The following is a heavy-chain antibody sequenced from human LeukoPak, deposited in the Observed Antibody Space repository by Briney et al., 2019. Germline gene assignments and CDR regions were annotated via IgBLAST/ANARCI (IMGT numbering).Heavy chain of an antibody. Sequence: PGRSLRLSCAASGFTFSSYGMHWVRQAPGKGLEWVAVIWYDGSNKYYADSVKGRFTISRDNSKNTLYLQMNSLRAEDTAVYYCARWPSGSWYYMDVWGKGTTVTVSS. V-gene: IGHV3-33*01. D-gene: IGHD6-13*01. CDR1: GFTFSSYG. CDR2: IWYDGSNK. CDR3: ARWPSGSWYYMDV. J-gene: IGHJ6*03.